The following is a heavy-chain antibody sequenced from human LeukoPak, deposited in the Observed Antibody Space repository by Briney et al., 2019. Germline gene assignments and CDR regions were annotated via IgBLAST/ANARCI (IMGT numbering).Heavy chain of an antibody. CDR1: GYTFTGYY. J-gene: IGHJ5*02. V-gene: IGHV1-2*02. Sequence: ASVKVSCKASGYTFTGYYMHWVRQAPGQGLEWMGWINPNSGGTNYAQKLQGRVTMTRDTSISTAYMELSRLRSDDTAVYYCARGGIVLMVYAFNWFDPWGQGTLVTVSS. CDR3: ARGGIVLMVYAFNWFDP. D-gene: IGHD2-8*01. CDR2: INPNSGGT.